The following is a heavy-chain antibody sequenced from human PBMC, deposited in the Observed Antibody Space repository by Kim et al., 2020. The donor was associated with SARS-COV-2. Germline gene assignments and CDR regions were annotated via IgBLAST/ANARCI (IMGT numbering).Heavy chain of an antibody. V-gene: IGHV3-11*01. CDR3: ARQYCGGDCYPRDRYFDL. Sequence: KGRFTISRDNAKNSLYLQMNSLRAEDTAVYYCARQYCGGDCYPRDRYFDLWGRGTLVTVSS. D-gene: IGHD2-21*01. J-gene: IGHJ2*01.